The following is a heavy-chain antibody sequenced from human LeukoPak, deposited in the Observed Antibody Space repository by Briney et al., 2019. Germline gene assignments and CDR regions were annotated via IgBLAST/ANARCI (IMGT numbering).Heavy chain of an antibody. CDR3: ARVNLEYYYASGRLIKYYYYMDV. D-gene: IGHD3-10*01. V-gene: IGHV4-4*07. Sequence: SETLSLTCTVSGGSISNDYWSWIRQPAGKGLEWIGRIYTSGSTNYNPSLKSRVTMSVDTSKNQFSLKLSSVTAADTAVYYCARVNLEYYYASGRLIKYYYYMDVWGKGTTVTISS. CDR2: IYTSGST. CDR1: GGSISNDY. J-gene: IGHJ6*03.